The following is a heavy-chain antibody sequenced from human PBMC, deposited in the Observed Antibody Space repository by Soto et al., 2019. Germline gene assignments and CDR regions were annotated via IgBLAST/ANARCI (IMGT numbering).Heavy chain of an antibody. CDR2: ISGYSGNA. CDR3: AKRPSVTTWGESDY. J-gene: IGHJ4*02. V-gene: IGHV1-18*04. CDR1: GYIFSDYG. D-gene: IGHD4-17*01. Sequence: QVQVMQSGAEVKKPGDSVKVSCKTSGYIFSDYGINWVRQAPGQGLEWMGWISGYSGNANLAQKFQGRVTMTTDKSTRTAYMELRRLRSDDTAVYYCAKRPSVTTWGESDYWGQGTLVTVSS.